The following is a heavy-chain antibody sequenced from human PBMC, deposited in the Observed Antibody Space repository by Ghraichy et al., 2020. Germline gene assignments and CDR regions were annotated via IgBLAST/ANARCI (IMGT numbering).Heavy chain of an antibody. CDR2: IYYSGST. J-gene: IGHJ5*02. V-gene: IGHV4-39*01. D-gene: IGHD4-17*01. CDR3: ARSRRSLDWFDP. CDR1: GGSISSSSYY. Sequence: SQTLSLTCTVSGGSISSSSYYWGWIRQPPGKGLEWIGSIYYSGSTYYNPSLKSRVTISVDTSKNQFSLKLSSVTAADTAVYYCARSRRSLDWFDPWGQGTLVTVSS.